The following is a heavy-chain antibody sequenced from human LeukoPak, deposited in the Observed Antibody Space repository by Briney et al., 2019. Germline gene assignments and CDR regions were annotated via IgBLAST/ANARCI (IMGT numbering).Heavy chain of an antibody. Sequence: SGTLSLTCAVYGGSFSGYYWSWIRQPPGKGLEWIGEINHSGSTNYNPSLKSRVTISVDTSKNQFSLKLSSVTAADTAVYYCAREDRSGSYYKRAYYFDYWGQGTLVTVSS. CDR2: INHSGST. D-gene: IGHD3-10*01. J-gene: IGHJ4*02. CDR1: GGSFSGYY. CDR3: AREDRSGSYYKRAYYFDY. V-gene: IGHV4-34*01.